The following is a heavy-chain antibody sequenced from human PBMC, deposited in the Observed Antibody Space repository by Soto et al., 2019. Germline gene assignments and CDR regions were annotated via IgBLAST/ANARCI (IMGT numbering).Heavy chain of an antibody. D-gene: IGHD1-1*01. V-gene: IGHV1-46*01. J-gene: IGHJ4*02. Sequence: QVQLVQSGAEVRKPGASMKISCKASGYPFTRYFVHWLRQAPGQGLEWMGNSDPSGGSPTYAQKFQDRVTMTTDTSTSTVYMELTSLSSDDSAVYYCAREMASTYYFDCWGQGTLVTVSS. CDR2: SDPSGGSP. CDR3: AREMASTYYFDC. CDR1: GYPFTRYF.